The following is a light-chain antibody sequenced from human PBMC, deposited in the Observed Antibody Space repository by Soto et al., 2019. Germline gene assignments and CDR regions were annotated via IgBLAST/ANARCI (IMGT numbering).Light chain of an antibody. Sequence: SPFLLSASVSYRVTITCRASHDISTYLAWYQQKPGKAPKLMIYEASTLQSGVPSRFSGSGSGTEFTLTISGLLPEDFATYHCQQLNTLPFTFGQGTRLDFK. CDR1: HDISTY. CDR3: QQLNTLPFT. CDR2: EAS. V-gene: IGKV1-9*01. J-gene: IGKJ5*01.